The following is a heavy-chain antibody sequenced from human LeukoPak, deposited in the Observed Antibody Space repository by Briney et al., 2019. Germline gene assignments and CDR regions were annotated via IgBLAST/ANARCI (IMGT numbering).Heavy chain of an antibody. J-gene: IGHJ4*02. CDR3: ARRPGEYGGNDFDY. Sequence: SETLSLTRTVSDGSISRHYWSWIRQPPGKGLEWIGSIYYSGSTHYNPSLKSRVTMSIDTSKNQFSLRLSSVTAADTAVYYCARRPGEYGGNDFDYWGQGTLVTVSS. CDR2: IYYSGST. CDR1: DGSISRHY. D-gene: IGHD4/OR15-4a*01. V-gene: IGHV4-59*04.